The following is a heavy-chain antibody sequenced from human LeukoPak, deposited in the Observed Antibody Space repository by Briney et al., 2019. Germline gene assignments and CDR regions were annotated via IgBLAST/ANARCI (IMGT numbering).Heavy chain of an antibody. CDR2: INPNSGGT. D-gene: IGHD4-11*01. CDR1: GYTFTGYY. J-gene: IGHJ5*02. CDR3: ARALWDSTYESVWFAP. V-gene: IGHV1-2*02. Sequence: ASVKVSCKASGYTFTGYYMHWVRQAPGQGLEWMGWINPNSGGTNYAQKFQGRVTMTRDTSISTAYMELSRLRFADTAMYYCARALWDSTYESVWFAPWGQGTLVTVSS.